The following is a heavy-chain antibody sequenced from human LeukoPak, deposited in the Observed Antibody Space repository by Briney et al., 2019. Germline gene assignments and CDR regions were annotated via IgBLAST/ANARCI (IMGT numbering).Heavy chain of an antibody. D-gene: IGHD4-17*01. J-gene: IGHJ4*02. Sequence: SETLSLTCTVSGDSFSSGSYFWSWIRQPAGKGLEWIGRVYSTGSTNYNPSLKSRVTISVDTSKNQFSLKVSSVTAADTAVYYCARGDYGDYVVWRQGTLVTVSS. V-gene: IGHV4-61*02. CDR3: ARGDYGDYVV. CDR2: VYSTGST. CDR1: GDSFSSGSYF.